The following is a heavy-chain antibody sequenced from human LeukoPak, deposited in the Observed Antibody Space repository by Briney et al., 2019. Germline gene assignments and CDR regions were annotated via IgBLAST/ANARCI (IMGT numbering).Heavy chain of an antibody. CDR3: ARDSESVAAGY. V-gene: IGHV3-30*04. D-gene: IGHD6-13*01. J-gene: IGHJ4*02. Sequence: GRSLRLSCAASGFTFSSYAMHWVRQAPGKGLEWVAVISYDGSNKYYADSVKGRFTISRDNAKNSLYLQMNSLRAEDTAVYYCARDSESVAAGYWGQGTLVTVSS. CDR2: ISYDGSNK. CDR1: GFTFSSYA.